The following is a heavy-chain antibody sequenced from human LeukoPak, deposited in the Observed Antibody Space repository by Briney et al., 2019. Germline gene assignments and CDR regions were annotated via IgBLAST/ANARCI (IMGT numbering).Heavy chain of an antibody. CDR3: XKGGPVHRYYYYGMDV. Sequence: GGSLRLSCAASGFTFSSYAMSWVRQAPGKGLEWVSAISGSGGSTYYADSVKGRFTISRDNSKNTLYLQMNSLRAEDTAVYYCXKGGPVHRYYYYGMDVWGQGTTVTVSS. V-gene: IGHV3-23*01. CDR2: ISGSGGST. J-gene: IGHJ6*02. CDR1: GFTFSSYA.